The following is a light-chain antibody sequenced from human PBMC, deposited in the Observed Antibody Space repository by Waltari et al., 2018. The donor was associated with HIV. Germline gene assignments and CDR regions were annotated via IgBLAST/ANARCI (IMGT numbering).Light chain of an antibody. Sequence: QSALTQHASVSGSPGQSITISCTGSSRDVGAYHYVSWYQQHPGKAPKLVIYDVSNRPSGVSNRFSGSKSGNTASRTISGLQTEDEADYYCNSYSTTYTPCVFGTGTRVTVL. J-gene: IGLJ1*01. CDR2: DVS. V-gene: IGLV2-14*01. CDR3: NSYSTTYTPCV. CDR1: SRDVGAYHY.